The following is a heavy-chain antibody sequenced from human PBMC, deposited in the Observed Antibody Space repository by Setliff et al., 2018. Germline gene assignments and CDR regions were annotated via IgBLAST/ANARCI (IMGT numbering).Heavy chain of an antibody. D-gene: IGHD2-2*01. CDR3: TRHEDRNKCTSSSCYRENDAFDV. V-gene: IGHV5-51*01. CDR1: GYIFTNYW. J-gene: IGHJ3*01. Sequence: GESLTISCKASGYIFTNYWIGWVRQMPRKGLEWMGVIYPGDSDTRYSPSFQGQVTISADKSINTAYLQWSSLKASDTAIYYCTRHEDRNKCTSSSCYRENDAFDVWGQGAMVTVSS. CDR2: IYPGDSDT.